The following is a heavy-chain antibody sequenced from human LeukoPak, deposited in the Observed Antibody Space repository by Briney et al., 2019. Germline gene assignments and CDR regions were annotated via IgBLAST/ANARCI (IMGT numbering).Heavy chain of an antibody. Sequence: GASLLLACATSGLTFSNYWMTWVRQAPGKGLEWAHNIKQDRNEEYYVDSVKGRFTISREHAKNSLYLQMNSLRVEDTAVYYCTRYYRGCSSIRCSHYFAYWGQGTLVTVSS. V-gene: IGHV3-7*01. CDR2: IKQDRNEE. CDR3: TRYYRGCSSIRCSHYFAY. CDR1: GLTFSNYW. J-gene: IGHJ4*02. D-gene: IGHD2-2*01.